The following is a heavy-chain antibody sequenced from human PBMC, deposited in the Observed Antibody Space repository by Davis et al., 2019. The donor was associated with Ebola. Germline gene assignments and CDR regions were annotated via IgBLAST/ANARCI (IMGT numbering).Heavy chain of an antibody. J-gene: IGHJ6*02. Sequence: PGGSLRLSCAASGFTFSSYSMNWVRQAPGKGLEWVSSISSSSSYIYYADSVKGRFTISRDNAKNSLYLQMNSLRAEDTAVYYCARDRPKRRFSSSSDQSYYYGMDVWGQGTTVTVSS. CDR2: ISSSSSYI. CDR3: ARDRPKRRFSSSSDQSYYYGMDV. CDR1: GFTFSSYS. V-gene: IGHV3-21*01. D-gene: IGHD6-6*01.